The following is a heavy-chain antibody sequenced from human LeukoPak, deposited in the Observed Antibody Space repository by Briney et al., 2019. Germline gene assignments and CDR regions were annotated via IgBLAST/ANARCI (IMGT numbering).Heavy chain of an antibody. CDR3: ARGVAGWVFDY. CDR2: IYYSGST. CDR1: GGSISSGGYY. D-gene: IGHD6-19*01. V-gene: IGHV4-31*03. Sequence: SETLSLTCTVSGGSISSGGYYWSWIRQHPGKGLEWIGYIYYSGSTYYNPSLKSRVTISVDTSKNQFSLKLSSVTAADTAVYYCARGVAGWVFDYWGQGTLVTVSS. J-gene: IGHJ4*02.